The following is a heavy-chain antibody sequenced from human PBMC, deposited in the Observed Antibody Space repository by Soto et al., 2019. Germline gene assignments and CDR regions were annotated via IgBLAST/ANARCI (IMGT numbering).Heavy chain of an antibody. V-gene: IGHV3-30*04. CDR3: AKDGYFDTYYFDH. Sequence: QVQLVESGGGVVQPGRSLRLSCAASRFTFRRYAMHCVRQAPGKGLEWVAVISYDGRQKHYVDSVKGRFTISRDESDNTLYLQMSSLRPEDTAVYYCAKDGYFDTYYFDHWGQGTLVTVSS. CDR2: ISYDGRQK. CDR1: RFTFRRYA. D-gene: IGHD3-22*01. J-gene: IGHJ4*02.